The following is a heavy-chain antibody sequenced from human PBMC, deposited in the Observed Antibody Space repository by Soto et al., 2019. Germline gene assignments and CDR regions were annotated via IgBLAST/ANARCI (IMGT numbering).Heavy chain of an antibody. J-gene: IGHJ4*02. CDR2: IFASGTT. CDR1: VGSIGENY. D-gene: IGHD2-21*01. V-gene: IGHV4-4*07. Sequence: QVQLQESGPGLVKPSETLSLTCTVSVGSIGENYWSWIRQPAGKGLEWIGRIFASGTTNYNPSLKSRVTLSIDMSKKYFSLKLTSVTAADTAVYYCARESRWGSFDYWGQGDLVTVSP. CDR3: ARESRWGSFDY.